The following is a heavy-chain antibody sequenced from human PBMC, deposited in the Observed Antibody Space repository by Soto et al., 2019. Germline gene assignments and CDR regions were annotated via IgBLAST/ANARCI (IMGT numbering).Heavy chain of an antibody. V-gene: IGHV1-69*06. Sequence: QVQLEQSGAEVRKPGSSVKVSCKASGGTFSSSAINWLRQAPGQGREWMGGIIPTFGTLKYIPTLRGRVMLTAHKSTNTAYMEASSLTSEATPMYYCATSETAAHTGFANWGQRTMVTVSA. CDR2: IIPTFGTL. CDR1: GGTFSSSA. CDR3: ATSETAAHTGFAN. J-gene: IGHJ3*02. D-gene: IGHD2-15*01.